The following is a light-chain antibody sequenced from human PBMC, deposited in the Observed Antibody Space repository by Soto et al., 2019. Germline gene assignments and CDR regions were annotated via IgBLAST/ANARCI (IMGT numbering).Light chain of an antibody. Sequence: EIVMTQSPATLSVSPGARATLSCRARQSVGSNLAWYQQKPGQAPRLLIYGASTRATGIPARFSGSGSGTEFTLTISSLQSEDFAVYYCQQYNNWPRLFGGGTKVDIK. V-gene: IGKV3-15*01. J-gene: IGKJ4*01. CDR3: QQYNNWPRL. CDR2: GAS. CDR1: QSVGSN.